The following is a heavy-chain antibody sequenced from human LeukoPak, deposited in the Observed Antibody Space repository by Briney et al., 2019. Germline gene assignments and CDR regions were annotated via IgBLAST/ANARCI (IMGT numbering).Heavy chain of an antibody. V-gene: IGHV3-33*08. CDR3: ARDLPSYDSSGYYLGY. J-gene: IGHJ4*02. D-gene: IGHD3-22*01. CDR1: GFTFSSYG. Sequence: RPGGSLRLSCAASGFTFSSYGMHWVRQAPGKGLEWVAVIWYDGSNKYYADSVKGRFTISRDNSKNTLYLQMNSLRAEDTAVYYCARDLPSYDSSGYYLGYWGQGALVTVSS. CDR2: IWYDGSNK.